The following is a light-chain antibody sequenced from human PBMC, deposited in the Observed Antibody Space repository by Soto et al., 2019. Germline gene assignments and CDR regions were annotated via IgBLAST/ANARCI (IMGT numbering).Light chain of an antibody. V-gene: IGKV1-9*01. J-gene: IGKJ1*01. Sequence: DIQLTQSPSFLSASVGDRVTITCRASQGSRSYLAWYQQKPGKAPKLLIYAASTLQSGVPSRFSGSRYGTAFTLKISSLQPEEFSAYYGQQLNSYPWTFGQGTKVEIK. CDR2: AAS. CDR3: QQLNSYPWT. CDR1: QGSRSY.